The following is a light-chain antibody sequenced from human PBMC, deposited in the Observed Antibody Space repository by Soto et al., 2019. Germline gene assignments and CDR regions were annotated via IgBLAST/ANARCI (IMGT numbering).Light chain of an antibody. CDR1: RDISNY. V-gene: IGKV1-33*01. CDR3: QQYRNLPIT. Sequence: DIQMTQSPSSLSASVGDRVTITCQASRDISNYLNWYQQKPGKAPKLLIYDASNLETGVPSRFSGSGSGTDFTFTISSLQPEDIATYYCQQYRNLPITFGQGTRLEIK. CDR2: DAS. J-gene: IGKJ5*01.